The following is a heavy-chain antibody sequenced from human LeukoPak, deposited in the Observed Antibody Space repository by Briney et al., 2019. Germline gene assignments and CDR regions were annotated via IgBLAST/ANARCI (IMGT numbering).Heavy chain of an antibody. Sequence: GGSLRLSCAASGFTFSSYAVYWVRQAPGRGLEWVSSNSGGSTYYADSVKGRFTISRDNSKNTLYLQMNSLRAEDTAVYYCASYDPDYWGQGTLVTVSS. V-gene: IGHV3-23*01. CDR3: ASYDPDY. CDR2: NSGGST. D-gene: IGHD2-2*01. CDR1: GFTFSSYA. J-gene: IGHJ4*02.